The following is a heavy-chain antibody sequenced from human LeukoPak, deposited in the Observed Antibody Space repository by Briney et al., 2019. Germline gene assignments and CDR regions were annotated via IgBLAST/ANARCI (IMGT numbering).Heavy chain of an antibody. Sequence: GASVKVSCKASGGTFSSYAISWVRQAPGQGLEWMGRIIPILGIANYAQKFQGRVTIIADKSTSTAYMELSSLRSEDTAVYYCARGVAATSFNYWGQGTLVTVSS. CDR2: IIPILGIA. V-gene: IGHV1-69*04. CDR3: ARGVAATSFNY. D-gene: IGHD2-15*01. J-gene: IGHJ4*02. CDR1: GGTFSSYA.